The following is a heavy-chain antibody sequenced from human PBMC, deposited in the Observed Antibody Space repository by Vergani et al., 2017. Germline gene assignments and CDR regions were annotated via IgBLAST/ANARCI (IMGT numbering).Heavy chain of an antibody. CDR3: ASLIAAGSDY. CDR1: GFTFSDYY. D-gene: IGHD6-13*01. CDR2: ISSSSSYT. V-gene: IGHV3-11*05. Sequence: QVQLVESGGGLVKPGGSLRLSCAASGFTFSDYYMSWIRQAPGKGLEWVSYISSSSSYTNYADSVKGRVTISRDNAKNSLYLQMNSLRAEDTAVYYCASLIAAGSDYWGQGTLVTVSS. J-gene: IGHJ4*02.